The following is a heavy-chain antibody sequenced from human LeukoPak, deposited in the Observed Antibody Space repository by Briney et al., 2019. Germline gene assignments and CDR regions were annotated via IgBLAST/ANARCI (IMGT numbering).Heavy chain of an antibody. CDR1: GFTFSSYA. J-gene: IGHJ4*02. CDR2: ISYDGSNK. CDR3: ARHSSPFWDY. Sequence: GGSLRLSCAASGFTFSSYAMHWVRQAPGKGLEWVAVISYDGSNKYYADSVKGRFTISRDNSKNTLYLQMNSLRAEDTAVYYCARHSSPFWDYWGQGTLVTVSS. V-gene: IGHV3-30-3*01. D-gene: IGHD6-6*01.